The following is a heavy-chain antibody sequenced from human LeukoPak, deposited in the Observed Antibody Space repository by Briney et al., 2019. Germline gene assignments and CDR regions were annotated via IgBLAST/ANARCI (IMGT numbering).Heavy chain of an antibody. J-gene: IGHJ4*02. V-gene: IGHV4-4*07. CDR1: GGSISSYY. Sequence: SETLSLTCTVSGGSISSYYWSWIRQPAEKGLEWIGRIYPSGSTDYNPSLKSRVTISVDKSKNQFSLRLSSVTAADSAVYYCARVEIRPGHTYTYYFAFWGQGAQVTVSS. CDR3: ARVEIRPGHTYTYYFAF. CDR2: IYPSGST. D-gene: IGHD1-1*01.